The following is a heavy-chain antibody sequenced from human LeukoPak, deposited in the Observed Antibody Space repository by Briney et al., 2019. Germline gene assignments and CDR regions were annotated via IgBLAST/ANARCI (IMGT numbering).Heavy chain of an antibody. CDR1: GFTFSSYA. V-gene: IGHV3-30-3*01. CDR3: ARSIYCSRGSCYFEGDY. Sequence: GGSLRLSCAASGFTFSSYAMHWVRQAPGKGLEWVAVISYDGSNKYYADSVKGRFTISRDNSKNTLYLQMNSLRAEDTAVYYCARSIYCSRGSCYFEGDYWGQGTLVTVSS. CDR2: ISYDGSNK. D-gene: IGHD2-15*01. J-gene: IGHJ4*02.